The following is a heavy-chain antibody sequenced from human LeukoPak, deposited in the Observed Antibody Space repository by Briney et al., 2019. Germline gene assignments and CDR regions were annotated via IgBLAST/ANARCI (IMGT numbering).Heavy chain of an antibody. V-gene: IGHV1-69*05. Sequence: SVKVSCKASGGTFISYAISWVRQAPGQGLEWMGGIIPIFGTANYAQKFQGRVTITTDESTSTAYMELSSLRSEDTAVYYCARVLADYYGSGSYYYYYMDVWGKGTTVTVSS. D-gene: IGHD3-10*01. CDR3: ARVLADYYGSGSYYYYYMDV. J-gene: IGHJ6*03. CDR2: IIPIFGTA. CDR1: GGTFISYA.